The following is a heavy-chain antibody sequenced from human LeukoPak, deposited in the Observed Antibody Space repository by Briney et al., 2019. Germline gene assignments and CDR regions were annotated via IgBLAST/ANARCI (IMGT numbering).Heavy chain of an antibody. D-gene: IGHD6-13*01. CDR3: ARGIAAAGTGYYFDY. J-gene: IGHJ4*02. V-gene: IGHV4-4*07. Sequence: SETLSLTCTVSGGSISSYYWSWIRQPAGKGLEWIGRIYTSGSTNYNPSLKSRVTMSVDTSKNQFSLKLSSVTAADTAVYYCARGIAAAGTGYYFDYWGQGTLVTVSS. CDR2: IYTSGST. CDR1: GGSISSYY.